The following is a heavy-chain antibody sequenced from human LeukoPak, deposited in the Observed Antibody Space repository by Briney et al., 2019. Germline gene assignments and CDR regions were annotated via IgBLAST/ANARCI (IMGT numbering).Heavy chain of an antibody. CDR3: AKHYGDYTSYFDY. V-gene: IGHV3-23*01. Sequence: GRSLRLSCAVSGFTFSTYNMNWVRQAPGKGLEWVSAISGSGGGTHYADSVKGRFTISRDNSKNTLYLQMDSLRAEDTAVYYCAKHYGDYTSYFDYWGQGTLVTVSS. D-gene: IGHD4-17*01. CDR1: GFTFSTYN. J-gene: IGHJ4*02. CDR2: ISGSGGGT.